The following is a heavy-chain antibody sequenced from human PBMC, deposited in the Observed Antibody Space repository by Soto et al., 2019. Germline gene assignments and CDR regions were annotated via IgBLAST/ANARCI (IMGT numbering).Heavy chain of an antibody. CDR3: AREVTYGGGSFSLGL. D-gene: IGHD3-10*01. J-gene: IGHJ4*02. CDR1: GYFFTSHY. CDR2: INPNNGDT. Sequence: ASVKVSCKTSGYFFTSHYIHWVRLAPGRGLEWMGRINPNNGDTNSPQKFQGRVTMTSDTSISTAYMEMSGLRSDDTALYYCAREVTYGGGSFSLGLWGQGTLVTVS. V-gene: IGHV1-2*06.